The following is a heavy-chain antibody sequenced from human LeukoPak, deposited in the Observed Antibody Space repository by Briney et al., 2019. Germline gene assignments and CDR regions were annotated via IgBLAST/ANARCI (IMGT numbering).Heavy chain of an antibody. V-gene: IGHV4-39*01. J-gene: IGHJ6*03. CDR2: LYYNGKT. CDR3: TRSSDFGGLHFYYYMDV. D-gene: IGHD4-23*01. Sequence: SETLSLTCSVSGGSFSNNYNWDWIRPSPGTGLEWVGSLYYNGKTYYNPSLKSRVTISVDSSKTQFSLTLSSVTAEDTAVYYCTRSSDFGGLHFYYYMDVWGKGTTVIVSS. CDR1: GGSFSNNYN.